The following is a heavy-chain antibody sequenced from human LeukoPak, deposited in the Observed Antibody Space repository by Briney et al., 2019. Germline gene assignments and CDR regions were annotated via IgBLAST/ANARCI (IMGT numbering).Heavy chain of an antibody. J-gene: IGHJ4*02. D-gene: IGHD6-19*01. CDR1: GFSVSDKY. CDR3: TGGQMFTSGGFDD. Sequence: PGGSLRLSCAASGFSVSDKYMGWVRQAPGKGLEWVSVIYTAGDTFYPDSVRGRFSISRDTSRNMVNLQMNSLRAEDTALYYCTGGQMFTSGGFDDWGQGTLVTVS. CDR2: IYTAGDT. V-gene: IGHV3-53*01.